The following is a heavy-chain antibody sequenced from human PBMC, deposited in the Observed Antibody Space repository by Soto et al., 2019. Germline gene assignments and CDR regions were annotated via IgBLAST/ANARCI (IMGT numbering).Heavy chain of an antibody. V-gene: IGHV3-9*01. CDR3: AKGGGSRIDAFDM. D-gene: IGHD3-16*01. CDR2: VSWNSATI. CDR1: GFTFHDYA. Sequence: EVQLVESGGGLEQPGRSLRLSCAASGFTFHDYAMHWVRQAPGRGLEWVSSVSWNSATIAYADSVKGRFTISRANATNSLHLQMNSLRPEDTASYYCAKGGGSRIDAFDMWGQGTIVTFS. J-gene: IGHJ3*02.